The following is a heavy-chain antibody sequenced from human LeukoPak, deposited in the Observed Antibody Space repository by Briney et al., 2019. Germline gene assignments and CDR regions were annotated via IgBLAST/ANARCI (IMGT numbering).Heavy chain of an antibody. CDR2: IYYSGST. V-gene: IGHV4-39*01. CDR1: GGSISSSSHY. J-gene: IGHJ4*02. Sequence: TSETLSLTCTVSGGSISSSSHYWGWIRQPPGKGLEWIGSIYYSGSTYYNPSLKSRVTISVDTSKNQFSLKLSSVTAADTAVYYCARLGKYSYGFDYWGQGTLVTVSS. D-gene: IGHD5-18*01. CDR3: ARLGKYSYGFDY.